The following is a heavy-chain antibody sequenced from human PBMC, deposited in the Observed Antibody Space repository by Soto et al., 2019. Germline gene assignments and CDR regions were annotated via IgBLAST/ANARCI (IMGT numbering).Heavy chain of an antibody. CDR2: IYYSGST. Sequence: TLSLTCTVSGGSISSSSYYWGWIRQPPGKGLEWIGSIYYSGSTYYNPSLKSRVTISVDTSKNHFSLQLTSATAADTAVYYCARGRLLPAVNFDYWGQGAQVTVSS. J-gene: IGHJ4*02. CDR1: GGSISSSSYY. D-gene: IGHD2-2*01. CDR3: ARGRLLPAVNFDY. V-gene: IGHV4-39*02.